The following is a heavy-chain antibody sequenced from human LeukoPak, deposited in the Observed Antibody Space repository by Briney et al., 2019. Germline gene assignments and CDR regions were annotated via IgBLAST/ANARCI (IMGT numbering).Heavy chain of an antibody. Sequence: GRSLRLSCAASGFTFSSYAMHWVRQAPGKGLEWVAVISYDGSNKYYADSVKGRFTISRDNSKNTLYLQMNSLRAEDTAVYYCARDLGDTAAAGTLYWGQGTLVTVSS. CDR1: GFTFSSYA. D-gene: IGHD6-13*01. V-gene: IGHV3-30*04. J-gene: IGHJ4*02. CDR2: ISYDGSNK. CDR3: ARDLGDTAAAGTLY.